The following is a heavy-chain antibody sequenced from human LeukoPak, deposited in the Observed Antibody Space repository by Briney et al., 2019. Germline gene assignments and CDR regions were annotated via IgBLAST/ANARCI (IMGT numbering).Heavy chain of an antibody. D-gene: IGHD6-6*01. J-gene: IGHJ4*02. CDR2: ISASGGT. CDR1: GFTFSYYA. Sequence: PGGSLRLSCAASGFTFSYYAMTWLRQAPGKGLEWVSAISASGGTFYANSVKGRFTIFRDNSQNTLYLQMHSLVVEDTATHYCTTWDYVEARRDYWPERSVVTVSS. V-gene: IGHV3-23*01. CDR3: TTWDYVEARRDY.